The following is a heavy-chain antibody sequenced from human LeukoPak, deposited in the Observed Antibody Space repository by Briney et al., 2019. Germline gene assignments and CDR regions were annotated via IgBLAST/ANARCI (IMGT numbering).Heavy chain of an antibody. V-gene: IGHV4-34*01. CDR3: ARGLDTYKSGVD. J-gene: IGHJ4*02. D-gene: IGHD1-26*01. CDR1: GGSFSDYY. Sequence: SETPSLTCGVYGGSFSDYYCTWIRQPPGKGLEWIGEIHPSGTTNYNPSLMSRVTMSLDTSKNQFSLKVTSVTAADTAVYFCARGLDTYKSGVDWGQGTLVTVSP. CDR2: IHPSGTT.